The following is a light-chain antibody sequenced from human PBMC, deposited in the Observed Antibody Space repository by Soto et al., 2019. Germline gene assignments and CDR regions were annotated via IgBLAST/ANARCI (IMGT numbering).Light chain of an antibody. J-gene: IGKJ4*01. Sequence: EIVLTQSPGTLSLSPGERATLSCRASQTVSDIYLAWFQQKPGQSPRLLIYNIHTRATGIPDRISGSGSGTDFTLTISRLEPEDFAVYYWQLYGASPTFGGGTKVEIK. CDR2: NIH. CDR1: QTVSDIY. V-gene: IGKV3-20*01. CDR3: QLYGASPT.